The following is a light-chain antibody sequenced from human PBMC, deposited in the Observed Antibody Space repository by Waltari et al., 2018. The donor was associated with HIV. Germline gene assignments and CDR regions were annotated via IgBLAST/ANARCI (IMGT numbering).Light chain of an antibody. J-gene: IGKJ1*01. CDR2: GAS. CDR3: QQYGSSPRT. V-gene: IGKV3-20*01. Sequence: EIVLTQSPGTLSLSPGERATLSCRASQSVSSSYLAWYQQKPGQAPRLLIDGASSRATGNPERFSGSGSGTDFTLSISRLEPEEFAVYYCQQYGSSPRTFGQGTKVEIK. CDR1: QSVSSSY.